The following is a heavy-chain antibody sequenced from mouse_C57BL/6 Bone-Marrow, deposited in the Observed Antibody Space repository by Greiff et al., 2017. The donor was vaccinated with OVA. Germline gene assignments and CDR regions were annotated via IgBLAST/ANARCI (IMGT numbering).Heavy chain of an antibody. CDR1: GYAFSSSW. D-gene: IGHD2-3*01. J-gene: IGHJ2*01. V-gene: IGHV1-82*01. CDR2: IYPGDGDT. Sequence: VKLMESGPELVKPGASVKISCKASGYAFSSSWMNWVKQRPGKGLEWIGRIYPGDGDTNYNGKFKGKATLTADNSSSTAYMQLSSLTSEDSAVYFCARGGWLPLDYWGQGTTLTVSS. CDR3: ARGGWLPLDY.